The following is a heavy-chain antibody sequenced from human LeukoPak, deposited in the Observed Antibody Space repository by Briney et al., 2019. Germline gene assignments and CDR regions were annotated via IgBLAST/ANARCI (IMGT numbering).Heavy chain of an antibody. Sequence: SETLSLTCAVYGGSFSGYYWSWIRQPPGKGLEWIGEINHSGSTNYNPSLKSPVTISVDTSKNQFSLKLSSVTAADTAVYYCARGVGFWSGYHFDYWGQGTLVTVSS. CDR3: ARGVGFWSGYHFDY. V-gene: IGHV4-34*01. CDR2: INHSGST. J-gene: IGHJ4*02. CDR1: GGSFSGYY. D-gene: IGHD3-3*01.